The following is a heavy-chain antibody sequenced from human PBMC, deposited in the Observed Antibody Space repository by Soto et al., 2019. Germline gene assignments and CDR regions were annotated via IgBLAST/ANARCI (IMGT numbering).Heavy chain of an antibody. CDR2: IYYSGGT. D-gene: IGHD4-17*01. Sequence: QLQLQESGPGLVKPSETLSLTCTVSGGSISRSSYYWGWHRQPPGKALAWIGSIYYSGGTYYNPSLKSRVTISGDTSKNQFSLKLSSVTAADTAVYYCARHDYGGFGLWGQGTLVTASS. V-gene: IGHV4-39*01. CDR1: GGSISRSSYY. CDR3: ARHDYGGFGL. J-gene: IGHJ4*02.